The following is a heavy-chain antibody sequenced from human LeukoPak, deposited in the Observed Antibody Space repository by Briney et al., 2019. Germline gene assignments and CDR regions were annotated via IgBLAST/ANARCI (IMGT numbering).Heavy chain of an antibody. CDR1: GGTFSSYA. D-gene: IGHD4-17*01. CDR3: ASVYGDPTWYFDY. Sequence: GASVKVSCKASGGTFSSYAISWVRQAPGQGLEWMGRIIPILGIANYAQKFQGRVTITADKSTSTACMELSSLRSEDTAVYYCASVYGDPTWYFDYWGQGTLVTVSS. CDR2: IIPILGIA. V-gene: IGHV1-69*04. J-gene: IGHJ4*02.